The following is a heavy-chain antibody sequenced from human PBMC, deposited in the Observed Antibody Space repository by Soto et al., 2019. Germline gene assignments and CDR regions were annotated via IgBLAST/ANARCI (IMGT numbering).Heavy chain of an antibody. V-gene: IGHV3-21*01. CDR1: GFPFSDYS. CDR3: ARSPRGVAVVSWFGP. Sequence: EVQLVESGGGLVNPGGSLRLSCAASGFPFSDYSMNWVRQAPGKGLEWVSCLSSGSSYVYYVDSVRGRFTVSRDNAKNSLYLQMNSLRAEDTAVYYCARSPRGVAVVSWFGPWGQGTLVTVSS. J-gene: IGHJ5*02. D-gene: IGHD1-26*01. CDR2: LSSGSSYV.